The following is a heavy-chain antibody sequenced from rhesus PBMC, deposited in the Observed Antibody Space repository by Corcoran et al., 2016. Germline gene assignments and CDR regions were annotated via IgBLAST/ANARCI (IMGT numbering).Heavy chain of an antibody. V-gene: IGHV4-127*01. J-gene: IGHJ4*01. CDR2: IGVASSST. CDR1: GFSISTGSG. CDR3: ARTDGY. Sequence: QVQLQESGPGLVKPSETLSLTCAVSGFSISTGSGGSCLRKPPGKGLGGIGYIGVASSSTNYIPSLKSRVTISQDTSKIQFSLKLSSVTAADTAVYYCARTDGYWGQGVLVTVSS.